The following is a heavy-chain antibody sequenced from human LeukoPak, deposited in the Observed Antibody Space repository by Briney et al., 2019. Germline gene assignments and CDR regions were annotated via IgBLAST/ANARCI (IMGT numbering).Heavy chain of an antibody. CDR2: ISSSSSYI. J-gene: IGHJ4*02. CDR1: GFTFSSYS. Sequence: GGSLRLSCAASGFTFSSYSMNWVRQAPGKGLEWVSSISSSSSYIYYADSVKGRFTISRDNAKNSLYLQMNSLRAEDTAVYYCAREQGKYGSGSRALGYWGQGTLVTVSS. D-gene: IGHD3-10*01. V-gene: IGHV3-21*01. CDR3: AREQGKYGSGSRALGY.